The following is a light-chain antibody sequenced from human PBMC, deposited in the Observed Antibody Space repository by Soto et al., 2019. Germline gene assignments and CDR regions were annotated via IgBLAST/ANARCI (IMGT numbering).Light chain of an antibody. CDR1: SSNIGGNP. CDR3: AAFDDSLNGWV. CDR2: GTD. V-gene: IGLV1-44*01. Sequence: QSLLTQPPSASGTPGQRVTISCSGSSSNIGGNPVVWYQQLPGTAPKLFIYGTDQRPSGVPDRFSGSKSGTAAYLAISGLQSEAEADYYCAAFDDSLNGWVFGGGTQLTVL. J-gene: IGLJ3*02.